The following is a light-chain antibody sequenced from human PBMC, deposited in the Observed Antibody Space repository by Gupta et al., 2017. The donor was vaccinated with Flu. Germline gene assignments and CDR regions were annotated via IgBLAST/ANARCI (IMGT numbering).Light chain of an antibody. Sequence: EIVLTQSPATLSLSPGERATLSCRASQSVSSSYLAWYQQRSGQAPRLLIYGTSSRATGIPGRFSGSGSGTDFTLTISRLEPEDFAVYYCQQYGSSPRTFGQGTKVEIK. V-gene: IGKV3-20*01. J-gene: IGKJ1*01. CDR3: QQYGSSPRT. CDR1: QSVSSSY. CDR2: GTS.